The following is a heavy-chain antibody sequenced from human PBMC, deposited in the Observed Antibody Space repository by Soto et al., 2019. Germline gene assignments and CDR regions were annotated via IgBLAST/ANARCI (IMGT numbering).Heavy chain of an antibody. CDR2: IYYSGST. CDR1: GGPISSGDYY. CDR3: ARNDYGDQKPPFPDY. Sequence: QVPLQESGPGLVKPSQTLSLTCTVSGGPISSGDYYWSWIRQPPGKGLEWIGYIYYSGSTYYNPSLKSRVTISVDTSKNQFSLKLSSVTAADTAVYYCARNDYGDQKPPFPDYWGQGTLVTVSS. J-gene: IGHJ4*02. V-gene: IGHV4-30-4*01. D-gene: IGHD4-17*01.